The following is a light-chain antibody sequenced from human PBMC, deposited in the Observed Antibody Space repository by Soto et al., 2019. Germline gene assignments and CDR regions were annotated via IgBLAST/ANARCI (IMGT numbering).Light chain of an antibody. V-gene: IGKV3-20*01. CDR3: QQYGSSPPVT. J-gene: IGKJ5*01. Sequence: EIVLTQSPGTLSLSPGERATLSCRAGQMVSSSYLAWYRQNPGQAPRLLIFGASSRATGIPDRFSGSGSGTDFTLTISRLEPEDFAVYYCQQYGSSPPVTFGQGTRLEIK. CDR2: GAS. CDR1: QMVSSSY.